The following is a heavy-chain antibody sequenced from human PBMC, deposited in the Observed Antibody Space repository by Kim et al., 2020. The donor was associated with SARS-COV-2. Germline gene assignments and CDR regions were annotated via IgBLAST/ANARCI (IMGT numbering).Heavy chain of an antibody. D-gene: IGHD3-9*01. V-gene: IGHV3-30-3*01. CDR1: GFTFSSYA. CDR3: ARGKRYFDWFYNWFDP. Sequence: GGSLRLSCAASGFTFSSYAMHWVRQAPGKGLEWVAVISYDGSNKYYADSVKGRFTISRDNSKNTLYLQMNSLRAEDTAVYYCARGKRYFDWFYNWFDPWGQGTLVTVSS. J-gene: IGHJ5*02. CDR2: ISYDGSNK.